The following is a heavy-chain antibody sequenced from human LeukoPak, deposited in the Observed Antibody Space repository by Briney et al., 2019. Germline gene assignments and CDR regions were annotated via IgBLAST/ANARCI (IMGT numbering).Heavy chain of an antibody. CDR3: ARDPGAYGDYFDY. Sequence: GGSLRLSCAASGFTFSNFWMNWVRQPPGKGLEWLASIKQDGSEKYYVDSVKGRFTISRDNARTSLYLQLNSLRAEDTAVYYCARDPGAYGDYFDYWGQGTLVTVSS. D-gene: IGHD4-17*01. CDR1: GFTFSNFW. V-gene: IGHV3-7*01. J-gene: IGHJ4*02. CDR2: IKQDGSEK.